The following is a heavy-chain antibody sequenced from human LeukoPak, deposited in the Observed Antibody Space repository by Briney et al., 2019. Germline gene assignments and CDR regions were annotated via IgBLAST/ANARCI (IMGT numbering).Heavy chain of an antibody. J-gene: IGHJ4*02. CDR1: GGFVGSSPYY. CDR2: VSYSGRP. Sequence: SETLSLTCTVSGGFVGSSPYYWAWVRQPPGRELDWIGSVSYSGRPSYTPSLESRVTISVDTSKNQFLLKFNSVTAADTAVYYCARVGDYSSSWYDLLYFDSWGPGTLVTVSS. CDR3: ARVGDYSSSWYDLLYFDS. D-gene: IGHD6-13*01. V-gene: IGHV4-39*07.